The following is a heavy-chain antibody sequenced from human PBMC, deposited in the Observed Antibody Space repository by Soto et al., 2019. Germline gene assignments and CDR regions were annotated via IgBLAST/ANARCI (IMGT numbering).Heavy chain of an antibody. D-gene: IGHD1-1*01. V-gene: IGHV1-69*02. CDR3: ATGTTPARGDAFDI. CDR1: GGTFSSYT. Sequence: ASVKVSCKASGGTFSSYTISWVRQAPGQGLEWMGRIIPILGITNYAQKFQGRVTITAEKSTSTAYMELSSLRSEDTAVYYCATGTTPARGDAFDIWGQGTMVTVSS. J-gene: IGHJ3*02. CDR2: IIPILGIT.